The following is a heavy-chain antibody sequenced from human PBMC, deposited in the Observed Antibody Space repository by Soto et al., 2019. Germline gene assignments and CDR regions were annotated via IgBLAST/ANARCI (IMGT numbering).Heavy chain of an antibody. V-gene: IGHV4-31*03. D-gene: IGHD1-1*01. J-gene: IGHJ4*02. Sequence: PSETLPLTCTVSGDSISSGGYYWNWIRQHPGKGLEWIGNIYYSGSTYYNPSLKSRVTISVDTSKNQFSLKLSSVTAADTAVYYCARWPQLEPRFDYWGQGTLVTVSS. CDR3: ARWPQLEPRFDY. CDR2: IYYSGST. CDR1: GDSISSGGYY.